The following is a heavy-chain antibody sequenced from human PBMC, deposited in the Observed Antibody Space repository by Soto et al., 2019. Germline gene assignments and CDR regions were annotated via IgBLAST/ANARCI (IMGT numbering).Heavy chain of an antibody. J-gene: IGHJ4*02. Sequence: GGSLRLSCAASGFTFSSYAMSWVRQAPGKGLEWVSAISGSGGSTYYADSVKGRFTISRDNSKNTLYLQMNSLRAEDTAVYYCAKMNAPYYYDSSGYGPDYWGQGTLVTVSS. V-gene: IGHV3-23*01. CDR1: GFTFSSYA. CDR3: AKMNAPYYYDSSGYGPDY. CDR2: ISGSGGST. D-gene: IGHD3-22*01.